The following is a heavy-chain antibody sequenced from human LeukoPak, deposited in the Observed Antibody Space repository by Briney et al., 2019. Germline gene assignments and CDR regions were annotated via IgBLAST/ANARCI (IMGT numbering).Heavy chain of an antibody. Sequence: ASVKVSCKASGYTFTSYGISWVRQAPGQGLEWMGWISAYNGNTNYAQKLQGRVTMTTDTSTSTAYMELRSLRSDDTAVYYCAKDLRGELKGPSECDIWGQGTMVTVSS. V-gene: IGHV1-18*01. CDR1: GYTFTSYG. J-gene: IGHJ3*02. CDR3: AKDLRGELKGPSECDI. D-gene: IGHD1-26*01. CDR2: ISAYNGNT.